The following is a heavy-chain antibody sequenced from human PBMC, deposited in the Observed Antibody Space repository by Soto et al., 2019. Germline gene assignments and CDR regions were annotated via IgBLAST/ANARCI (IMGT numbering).Heavy chain of an antibody. CDR3: ARDLVAAAGILIYYMDV. CDR1: GFTFSSYS. V-gene: IGHV3-21*01. D-gene: IGHD6-13*01. CDR2: ISSSSSYI. Sequence: EVQLVESGGGLVKPGGSLRLSCPASGFTFSSYSMNWVRQAPGKGLEWVSSISSSSSYIYYADSVKGRFTISRDNAKNSLYLQMNSLRAEDTAVYYCARDLVAAAGILIYYMDVWGKGTTVTVSS. J-gene: IGHJ6*03.